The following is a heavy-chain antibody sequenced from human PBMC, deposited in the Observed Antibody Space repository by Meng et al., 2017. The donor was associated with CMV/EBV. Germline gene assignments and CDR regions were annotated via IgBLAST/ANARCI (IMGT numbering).Heavy chain of an antibody. Sequence: GGSLRLSCAASGFTFSSYSMNWVRQAPGKGLEWVSSISSSSGYIYYADSVKGRFTISRDNAKNSLYLQMNSLRAEDTAVYYCAREGGGSTRGYYFDYWGQGTLVTVSS. J-gene: IGHJ4*02. V-gene: IGHV3-21*01. CDR3: AREGGGSTRGYYFDY. CDR2: ISSSSGYI. D-gene: IGHD2-2*01. CDR1: GFTFSSYS.